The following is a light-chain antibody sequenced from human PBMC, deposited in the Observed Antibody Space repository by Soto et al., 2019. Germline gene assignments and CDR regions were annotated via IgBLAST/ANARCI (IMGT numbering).Light chain of an antibody. Sequence: EIVLTQSPATLSLSPGERATLSCMASQSVSSYLAWYQQKPGQAPRLLIYDASNRATGIPARFSGSGSGTDFTLTFSSLEPEDFAVYYCQQRSNWPLTFGGGTKVEIK. J-gene: IGKJ4*01. V-gene: IGKV3-11*01. CDR3: QQRSNWPLT. CDR2: DAS. CDR1: QSVSSY.